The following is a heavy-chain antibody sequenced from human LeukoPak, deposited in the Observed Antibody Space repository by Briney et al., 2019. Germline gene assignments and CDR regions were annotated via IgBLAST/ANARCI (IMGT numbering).Heavy chain of an antibody. CDR1: GFTFSSYG. Sequence: GGSLRLSCAASGFTFSSYGMHWARQAPGKGLEWVAVISYDGSNKYYADSVKGRFTISRDNSKNTLYLQMNSLRAEDTAVYYCAKDWNHDFWSGYFDYWGQGTLVTVSS. CDR3: AKDWNHDFWSGYFDY. V-gene: IGHV3-30*18. CDR2: ISYDGSNK. J-gene: IGHJ4*02. D-gene: IGHD3-3*01.